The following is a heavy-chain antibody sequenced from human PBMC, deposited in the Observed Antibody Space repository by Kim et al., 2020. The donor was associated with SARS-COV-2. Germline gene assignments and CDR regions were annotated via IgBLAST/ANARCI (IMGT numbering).Heavy chain of an antibody. Sequence: GGSLRLSCAASGFTFSSYGMHWVRQAPGKGLEWVAVIWYDGSNKYYADSVKGRFTISRDNSKNTLYLQMNSLRVEDTAVYYCAREGAVDGPNGSGFDPWGQGTLVTVSS. CDR3: AREGAVDGPNGSGFDP. J-gene: IGHJ5*02. CDR1: GFTFSSYG. V-gene: IGHV3-33*01. CDR2: IWYDGSNK. D-gene: IGHD6-19*01.